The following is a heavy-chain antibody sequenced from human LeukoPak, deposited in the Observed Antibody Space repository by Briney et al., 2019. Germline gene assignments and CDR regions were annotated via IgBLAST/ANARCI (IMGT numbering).Heavy chain of an antibody. J-gene: IGHJ4*02. CDR2: IYPGDSDT. CDR1: GYIFTSYW. Sequence: KRGESLQISCKGSGYIFTSYWIGWVRQLPGKGLEWMGIIYPGDSDTRYSPSFQGQVTISADKSISTAYLQWSSLKASDTAMYYCARTPQVPAAAHFDYWGQGTLVTVSS. V-gene: IGHV5-51*01. CDR3: ARTPQVPAAAHFDY. D-gene: IGHD2-2*01.